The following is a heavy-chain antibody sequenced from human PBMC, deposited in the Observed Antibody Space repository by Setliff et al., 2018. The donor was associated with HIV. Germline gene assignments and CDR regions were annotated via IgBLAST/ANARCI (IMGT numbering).Heavy chain of an antibody. CDR2: IYISGSA. D-gene: IGHD6-13*01. CDR1: GDSINSGSYH. J-gene: IGHJ1*01. V-gene: IGHV4-61*02. CDR3: AREDSSSWYSSLSF. Sequence: SETLSLTCTVSGDSINSGSYHWNWIRQPAGKGLEWIGRIYISGSANYNPSLKSRVTISVDTSKNQFSLKLSSVTAAGTAIYYCAREDSSSWYSSLSFWGQGTLVTVSS.